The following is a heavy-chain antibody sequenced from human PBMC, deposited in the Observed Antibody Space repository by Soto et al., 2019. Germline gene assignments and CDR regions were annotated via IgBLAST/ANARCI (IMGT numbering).Heavy chain of an antibody. Sequence: SETLSLTCAVYGGSFSGYYWSWIRQPPGKGLEWIGEINHSGSTNYNPSLKSRVTISVDTSKNQFSLKLSSVTAADTAVYYCARGRRQWLAGNWFDPWGQGTLVTVSS. CDR2: INHSGST. J-gene: IGHJ5*02. CDR3: ARGRRQWLAGNWFDP. V-gene: IGHV4-34*01. D-gene: IGHD6-19*01. CDR1: GGSFSGYY.